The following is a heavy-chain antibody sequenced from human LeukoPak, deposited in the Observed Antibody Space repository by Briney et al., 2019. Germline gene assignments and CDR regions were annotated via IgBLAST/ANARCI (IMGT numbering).Heavy chain of an antibody. CDR2: IYSSGST. CDR1: GGSISSSSYY. D-gene: IGHD3-22*01. CDR3: ARGRALYDSTGYYY. V-gene: IGHV4-61*05. J-gene: IGHJ4*02. Sequence: SETLSLTCTVSGGSISSSSYYWGWIRQPPGKGLEWIGYIYSSGSTNYNPSLKSRVTISVDTSKNQFSLNLSSVTAADTAVYFCARGRALYDSTGYYYWGQGTLVSVSS.